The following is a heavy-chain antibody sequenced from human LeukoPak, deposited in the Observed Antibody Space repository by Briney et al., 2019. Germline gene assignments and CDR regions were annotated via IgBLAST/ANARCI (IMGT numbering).Heavy chain of an antibody. CDR1: GDSISTSNSY. D-gene: IGHD3-3*01. CDR3: ARQTGVGLFILP. Sequence: PSETLSLTCAVSGDSISTSNSYWGWIRRPPGKGLEWVGSIYYSGNTYYNPSLKSRVTISVDTPKNQFSLKLTSVTAADTAVYYCARQTGVGLFILPGGQGTLVTVSS. CDR2: IYYSGNT. V-gene: IGHV4-39*01. J-gene: IGHJ4*02.